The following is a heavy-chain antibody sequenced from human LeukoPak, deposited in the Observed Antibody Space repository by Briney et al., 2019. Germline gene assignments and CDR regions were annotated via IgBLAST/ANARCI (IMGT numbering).Heavy chain of an antibody. J-gene: IGHJ4*02. Sequence: SETLSLTCTVSGGSISSSSYYWGWIRQPPGKGLEWIGSIYYSGSTYYNPSLKSRVTISVDTSKNQFSLKLSSVTAADTAVYYCARQGGYSYGYRYNYWGQGTLVTVSS. CDR3: ARQGGYSYGYRYNY. CDR1: GGSISSSSYY. D-gene: IGHD5-18*01. CDR2: IYYSGST. V-gene: IGHV4-39*01.